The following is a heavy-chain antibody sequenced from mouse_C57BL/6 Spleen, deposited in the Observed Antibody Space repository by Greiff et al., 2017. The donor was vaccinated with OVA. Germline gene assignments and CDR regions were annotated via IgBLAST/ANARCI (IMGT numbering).Heavy chain of an antibody. Sequence: VQLKESGPELVKPGASVKISCKASGYSFTDYNMNWVKQSNGKSLEWIGVINPNYGTTSYNQKFKGKATLTVDQSSSTAYMQLNSLTSEDSAVYYCAISTTVGYAMDYWGQGTSVTVSS. D-gene: IGHD1-1*01. CDR2: INPNYGTT. J-gene: IGHJ4*01. CDR3: AISTTVGYAMDY. V-gene: IGHV1-39*01. CDR1: GYSFTDYN.